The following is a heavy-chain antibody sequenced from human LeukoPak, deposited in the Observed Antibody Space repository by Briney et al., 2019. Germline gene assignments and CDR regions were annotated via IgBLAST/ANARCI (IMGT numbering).Heavy chain of an antibody. D-gene: IGHD6-19*01. Sequence: KPSETLSLTCTVSGGSISGSSRSSYYWGWIRQPPGKGLEWVGGISYSGSTYYNPSLKSRVTISVDRSKNQFSLKLSSVTAADTAVYYCARDQPSGSGGWGYFDYWGQGTLVTVSS. CDR2: ISYSGST. CDR3: ARDQPSGSGGWGYFDY. J-gene: IGHJ4*02. CDR1: GGSISGSSRSSYY. V-gene: IGHV4-39*07.